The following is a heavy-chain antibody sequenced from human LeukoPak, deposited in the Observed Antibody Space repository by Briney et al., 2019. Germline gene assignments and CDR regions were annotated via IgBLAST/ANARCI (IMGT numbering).Heavy chain of an antibody. Sequence: SETLSLTCTVSGGSVSSSSYSWTWIRQPPGKGLEWIGFVYYSGSTNCNPSLKSRVTISVDTSKTQFSLKLSSVTAADTAVYYCARGRRYFDYWGQGTLVTVSS. CDR3: ARGRRYFDY. J-gene: IGHJ4*02. V-gene: IGHV4-61*01. CDR2: VYYSGST. CDR1: GGSVSSSSYS.